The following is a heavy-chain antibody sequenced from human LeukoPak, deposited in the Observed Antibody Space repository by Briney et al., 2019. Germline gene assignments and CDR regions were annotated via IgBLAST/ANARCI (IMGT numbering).Heavy chain of an antibody. CDR1: GGSLSGYY. Sequence: SETLSLACAVYGGSLSGYYGSWIRQPPEKGLEWIGEINHSGSTNYNPSLKSRVTISVDTSKNQFSLKLSSVTAADTAVYYCARVAVTGYNWFDHWGQGTLVTVSS. J-gene: IGHJ5*02. V-gene: IGHV4-34*01. CDR3: ARVAVTGYNWFDH. CDR2: INHSGST. D-gene: IGHD2-21*02.